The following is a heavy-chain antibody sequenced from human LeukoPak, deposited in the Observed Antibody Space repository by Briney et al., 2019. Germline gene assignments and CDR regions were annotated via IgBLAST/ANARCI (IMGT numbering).Heavy chain of an antibody. CDR3: ARDRGYSGYDPSRYFDY. V-gene: IGHV1-69*05. CDR2: IIPIFGTA. J-gene: IGHJ4*02. CDR1: GGTFSSYA. Sequence: ASVKVSCKASGGTFSSYAISWVRQAPGQGLEWMGGIIPIFGTADYAQKFQGRVTITTDESTSTAYMELSSLRSEDTAVYYCARDRGYSGYDPSRYFDYWGQGTLVTVSS. D-gene: IGHD5-12*01.